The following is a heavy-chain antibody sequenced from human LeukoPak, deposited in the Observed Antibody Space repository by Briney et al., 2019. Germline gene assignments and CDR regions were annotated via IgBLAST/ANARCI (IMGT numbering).Heavy chain of an antibody. Sequence: GGSLKLSCAASGFTFIGSAMHWVRRASGKGLEWVGRIRSKANTYATAYAASVRGRFTISRDDSNNTAYLQMNSLKTEDTAVYYCTRQRLVAAALEDFDYWGQGTLVTVSS. CDR2: IRSKANTYAT. CDR1: GFTFIGSA. CDR3: TRQRLVAAALEDFDY. V-gene: IGHV3-73*01. D-gene: IGHD2-2*01. J-gene: IGHJ4*02.